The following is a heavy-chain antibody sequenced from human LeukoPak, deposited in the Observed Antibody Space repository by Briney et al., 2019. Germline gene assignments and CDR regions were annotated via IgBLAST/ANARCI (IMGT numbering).Heavy chain of an antibody. CDR3: ARASIAVAGTTDAFDI. V-gene: IGHV3-30*04. D-gene: IGHD6-19*01. Sequence: GGSLRLSCAASGFTFSSYAMHWVRQAPGKGLEWVAVISYDGSNKYYADSVKGRFTISRDNSKNTLYLQMNSLRAEDTAVYYCARASIAVAGTTDAFDIWGQGTMVTVSS. CDR1: GFTFSSYA. J-gene: IGHJ3*02. CDR2: ISYDGSNK.